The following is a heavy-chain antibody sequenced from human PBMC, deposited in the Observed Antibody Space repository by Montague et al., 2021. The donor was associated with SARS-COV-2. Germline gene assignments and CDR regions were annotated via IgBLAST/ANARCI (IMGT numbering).Heavy chain of an antibody. V-gene: IGHV3-48*03. CDR2: ISSSGSTI. Sequence: SLRLSCAASGFTFSSYEMNWVRQAPGKGLEWVSYISSSGSTIYYADSVKGRFTISRDNAKNSLYLRMNSLRAEDTAVYYCARDAEILEYSSLGSFDYWGQGTLVTVSS. CDR1: GFTFSSYE. CDR3: ARDAEILEYSSLGSFDY. D-gene: IGHD6-6*01. J-gene: IGHJ4*02.